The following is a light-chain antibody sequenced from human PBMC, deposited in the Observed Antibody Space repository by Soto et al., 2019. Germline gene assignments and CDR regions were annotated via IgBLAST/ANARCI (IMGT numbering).Light chain of an antibody. V-gene: IGLV2-14*03. CDR1: SSDVGGYDY. CDR2: EVF. Sequence: QSALTQPASVSGYPGQSITISCTGTSSDVGGYDYVSWYQQHPGKVPKLMIFEVFRRPSGISDRFSGSKSGNTASLTISGLQAEGEADYYCCSYTTTSTFVFGGGTKLTVL. J-gene: IGLJ2*01. CDR3: CSYTTTSTFV.